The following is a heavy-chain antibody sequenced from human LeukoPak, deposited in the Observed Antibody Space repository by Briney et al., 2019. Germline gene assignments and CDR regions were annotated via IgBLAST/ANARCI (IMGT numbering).Heavy chain of an antibody. D-gene: IGHD1-1*01. CDR1: GFTFGDYA. CDR2: IRSKAYGETA. J-gene: IGHJ4*02. CDR3: TRDRGAYNLYDY. V-gene: IGHV3-49*03. Sequence: GGSLRLSCTASGFTFGDYAMSWIRQAPGKELEWVGFIRSKAYGETADYAASVKGRFTISRDDSKAIAYLQMNSLKTEDTAVYHCTRDRGAYNLYDYWGQGTLVTVSS.